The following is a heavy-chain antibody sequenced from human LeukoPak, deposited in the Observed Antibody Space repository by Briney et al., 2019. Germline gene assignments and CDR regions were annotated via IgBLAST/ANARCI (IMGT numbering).Heavy chain of an antibody. J-gene: IGHJ4*02. CDR2: IYYSGST. V-gene: IGHV4-59*01. CDR1: VCSIISYY. CDR3: ARVGWELLGPFDH. Sequence: SETLSLTCTGSVCSIISYYWSWIGQPPGKGVEGIGYIYYSGSTNYNPSLKSRVTISVEGSKNQFYLKLRCVIAADTAVYYCARVGWELLGPFDHWGQGNLFTVSS. D-gene: IGHD1-26*01.